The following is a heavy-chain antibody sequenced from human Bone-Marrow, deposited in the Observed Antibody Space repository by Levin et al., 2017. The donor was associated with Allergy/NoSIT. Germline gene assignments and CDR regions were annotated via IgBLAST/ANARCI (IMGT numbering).Heavy chain of an antibody. J-gene: IGHJ1*01. CDR3: ATPGLYGDYLNFPH. CDR1: GGSFNSFA. CDR2: IIPIFTAA. V-gene: IGHV1-69*06. D-gene: IGHD4-17*01. Sequence: ASVKVSCKASGGSFNSFAINWVRQAPGQGLEWMGGIIPIFTAARYTQKFQGRLTVTADKSTGTTFMELSSLTSDDTAVYYCATPGLYGDYLNFPHWGQGTLVTVSS.